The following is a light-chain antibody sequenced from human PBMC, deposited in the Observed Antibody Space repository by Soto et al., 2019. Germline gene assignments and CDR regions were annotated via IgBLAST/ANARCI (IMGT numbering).Light chain of an antibody. J-gene: IGLJ2*01. CDR1: NSDFDTYTY. V-gene: IGLV2-14*01. Sequence: QSVLTQPASVSGSPGQSITISCTETNSDFDTYTYVSWYQQVPGKAPKLMIYEVIKRPSGVSSRFSGSKSGNTASLTISGLQAEDEADYYCSSYISRNLVFGGGTKLTV. CDR3: SSYISRNLV. CDR2: EVI.